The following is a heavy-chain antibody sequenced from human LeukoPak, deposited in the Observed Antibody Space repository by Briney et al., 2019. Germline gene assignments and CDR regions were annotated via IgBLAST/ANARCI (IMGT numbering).Heavy chain of an antibody. CDR2: TYYSGST. D-gene: IGHD1-7*01. Sequence: PSETLSLTYTVSGGSISSYYWSWIRQPPGKGLEWIGYTYYSGSTNYNPSLKSRVTISVDTSKNQFSLKLSSVTAADTAVYYCARDNWNYGSSMDVWGQGTTVTVSS. CDR3: ARDNWNYGSSMDV. CDR1: GGSISSYY. J-gene: IGHJ6*02. V-gene: IGHV4-59*01.